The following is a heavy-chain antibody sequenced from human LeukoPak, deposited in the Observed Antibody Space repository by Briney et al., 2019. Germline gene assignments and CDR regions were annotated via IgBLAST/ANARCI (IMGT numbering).Heavy chain of an antibody. J-gene: IGHJ5*02. V-gene: IGHV1-2*02. CDR3: ARAGAVVDNWFDP. D-gene: IGHD2-15*01. Sequence: ASVKVSCKASGYTFTGYYIHWVRQAPGQGLEWMAWINPNSGGTFYAQKLQDRVTMTTDTSTTTAYMELRSLTSDDTAVYYCARAGAVVDNWFDPWGQGTLVTVSS. CDR1: GYTFTGYY. CDR2: INPNSGGT.